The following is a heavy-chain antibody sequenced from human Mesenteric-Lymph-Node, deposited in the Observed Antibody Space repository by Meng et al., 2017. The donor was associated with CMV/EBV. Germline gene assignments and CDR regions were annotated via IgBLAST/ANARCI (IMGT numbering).Heavy chain of an antibody. V-gene: IGHV3-30*02. J-gene: IGHJ6*02. CDR1: GFSFSSFG. CDR3: AIDFAPYGLDV. CDR2: IWHDGSNK. Sequence: GGSLRLSCVASGFSFSSFGMQWVRQAPGKGLEWVAFIWHDGSNKYYAESVKGRFTISRDNSKNMVHLEMNSLRAEDMAVYYCAIDFAPYGLDVWGQGTTVTVSS.